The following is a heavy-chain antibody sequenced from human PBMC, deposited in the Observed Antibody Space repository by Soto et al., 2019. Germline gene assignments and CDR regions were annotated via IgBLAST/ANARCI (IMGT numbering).Heavy chain of an antibody. J-gene: IGHJ4*01. CDR2: ISGSGGST. V-gene: IGHV3-23*01. D-gene: IGHD1-1*01. Sequence: GGSLRLSCAASGFTFSNYAMTWVRQAPGKGLEWVSVISGSGGSTSYADSVKGRFTISRDNSKNTLSLQVNSLRAEDTAVYYCAKGGYADRYYFDYWGHGTLVTVSS. CDR1: GFTFSNYA. CDR3: AKGGYADRYYFDY.